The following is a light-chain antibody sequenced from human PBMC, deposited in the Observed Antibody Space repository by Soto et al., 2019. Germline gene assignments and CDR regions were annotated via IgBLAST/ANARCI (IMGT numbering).Light chain of an antibody. CDR2: YAS. Sequence: DIQMTQSPSSVSASVGDRVTIACRASQSINSYLSWYQQTPGKAPKLLIHYASSLESGVPSRFSGSGSGTDFSLTISSLQPEDFATYYCQQGYSFPLTFGGGTKVDIK. CDR1: QSINSY. J-gene: IGKJ4*01. CDR3: QQGYSFPLT. V-gene: IGKV1D-12*01.